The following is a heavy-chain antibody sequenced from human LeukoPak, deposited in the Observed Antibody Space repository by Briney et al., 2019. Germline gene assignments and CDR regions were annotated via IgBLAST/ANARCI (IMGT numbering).Heavy chain of an antibody. V-gene: IGHV2-5*01. J-gene: IGHJ5*02. D-gene: IGHD3-10*01. CDR2: MYWNDDK. Sequence: SGPTLVNPTQTLTLTCTFSGFSLSTSGVGVGWIRQPPGKALEWLALMYWNDDKRYSPSLKSRLTITKDTSKNQVVLTMTNMDPVDTATYYCAHRSLEGSGSYYNRNWFDPWGQGTLVTVSS. CDR1: GFSLSTSGVG. CDR3: AHRSLEGSGSYYNRNWFDP.